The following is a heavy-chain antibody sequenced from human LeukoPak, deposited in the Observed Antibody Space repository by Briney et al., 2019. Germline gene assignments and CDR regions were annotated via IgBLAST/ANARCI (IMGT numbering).Heavy chain of an antibody. CDR3: ARNDYCSSTSCFRGGGYFDY. D-gene: IGHD2-2*01. J-gene: IGHJ4*02. V-gene: IGHV3-13*01. Sequence: GGSLRLSCAASGFTFSSYDMHWVRQATGKGLEWVPAIGTAGDTYYPGSVKGRFTISRENAKNSLYLQMNSLRAGDTAVYYCARNDYCSSTSCFRGGGYFDYWGQGTLVTVSS. CDR2: IGTAGDT. CDR1: GFTFSSYD.